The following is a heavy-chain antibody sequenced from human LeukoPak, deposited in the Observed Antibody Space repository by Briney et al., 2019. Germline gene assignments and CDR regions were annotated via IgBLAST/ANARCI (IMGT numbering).Heavy chain of an antibody. CDR2: ISAYNGNT. V-gene: IGHV1-18*01. CDR3: ARDRGGTYYYYCGMDV. J-gene: IGHJ6*02. D-gene: IGHD1-1*01. Sequence: ASVKVSCKASGYTFTSYGISWVRQAPGQGLEWMGWISAYNGNTNYAQKLQGRVTMTTDTSTSTAYMELRSLRSDDTAVYYCARDRGGTYYYYCGMDVWGQGTTVTVSS. CDR1: GYTFTSYG.